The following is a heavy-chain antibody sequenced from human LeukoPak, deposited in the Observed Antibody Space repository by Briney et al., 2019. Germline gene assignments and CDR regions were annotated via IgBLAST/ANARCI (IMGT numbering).Heavy chain of an antibody. CDR3: ARDCSSTSCYGFDY. Sequence: ASVKVSCKXSGYTFTSDDINWVRQATGQGLEWMGWMNPNSGNTGYAQKFQGRVTMTRNTSISTAYMELSSLRSEDTAVYYCARDCSSTSCYGFDYWGQGTLVTVSS. CDR1: GYTFTSDD. V-gene: IGHV1-8*01. J-gene: IGHJ4*02. CDR2: MNPNSGNT. D-gene: IGHD2-2*01.